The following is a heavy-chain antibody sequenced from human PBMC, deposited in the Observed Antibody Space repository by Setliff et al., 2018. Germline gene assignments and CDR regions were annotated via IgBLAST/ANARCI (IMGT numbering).Heavy chain of an antibody. J-gene: IGHJ4*02. Sequence: TFTKYAVTWVRQAPGKGLEWVAFIRFDGINKYYADSVKGRFTISRDTPKNTFYLQMNSLRVDDTAVYYCTKELDYIDTSGFQGGYWGQGTLVTVSS. CDR3: TKELDYIDTSGFQGGY. CDR1: TFTKYA. D-gene: IGHD3-22*01. V-gene: IGHV3-30*02. CDR2: IRFDGINK.